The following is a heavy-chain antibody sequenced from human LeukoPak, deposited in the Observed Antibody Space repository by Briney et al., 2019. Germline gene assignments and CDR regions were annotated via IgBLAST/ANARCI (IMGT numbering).Heavy chain of an antibody. V-gene: IGHV3-66*01. Sequence: GGSLRLSCAASGFTFSSYAMSWVRQAPGKGLEWVSVIYSGGNTHYADSVKGRFTISRDNSKNTLYLQMDRLRAEDTAVYYCARDPSGHWYFDLWGRGTLVTVSS. J-gene: IGHJ2*01. CDR1: GFTFSSYA. CDR2: IYSGGNT. D-gene: IGHD7-27*01. CDR3: ARDPSGHWYFDL.